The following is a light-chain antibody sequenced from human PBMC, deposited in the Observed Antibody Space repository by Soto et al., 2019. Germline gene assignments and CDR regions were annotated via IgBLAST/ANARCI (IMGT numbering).Light chain of an antibody. CDR3: QEYNSHPTCT. Sequence: DIQMTQAPSTLYASVGDTVTITCRASQSISYWLAGYQQNPGIAPKVLNYKASSLESGVTSRFSGSGSGTEFTLTITRLQPDDFATYYCQEYNSHPTCTFGQGTKVDMK. CDR1: QSISYW. V-gene: IGKV1-5*03. J-gene: IGKJ1*01. CDR2: KAS.